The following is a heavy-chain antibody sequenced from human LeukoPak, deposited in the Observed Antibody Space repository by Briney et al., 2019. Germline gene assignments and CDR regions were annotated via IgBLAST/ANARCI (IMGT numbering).Heavy chain of an antibody. J-gene: IGHJ4*02. V-gene: IGHV1-2*02. Sequence: ASVKVSCKASGYTFTDYYMHWVRQAPGQGFEWMGWINPNSGDTNYAQKFQGRVTMTRDTSISTAHMELSRLRSDDTAVYYCARADFLYCSSTTCLFDYWGQGTLVIVSS. CDR1: GYTFTDYY. CDR3: ARADFLYCSSTTCLFDY. CDR2: INPNSGDT. D-gene: IGHD2-2*01.